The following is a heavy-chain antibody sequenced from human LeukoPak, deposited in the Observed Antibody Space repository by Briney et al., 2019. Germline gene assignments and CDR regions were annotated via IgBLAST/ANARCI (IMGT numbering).Heavy chain of an antibody. D-gene: IGHD2/OR15-2a*01. CDR1: GNYW. CDR2: INSDGSWT. V-gene: IGHV3-74*01. CDR3: VSFYETY. Sequence: GGSLRLSCAASGNYWIHWVRQVPGKGLVWVSHINSDGSWTSYADSVKGRFTISKDNAKNTVYLQMNSLRAEDTAVYYCVSFYETYWGRGTLATVSS. J-gene: IGHJ4*02.